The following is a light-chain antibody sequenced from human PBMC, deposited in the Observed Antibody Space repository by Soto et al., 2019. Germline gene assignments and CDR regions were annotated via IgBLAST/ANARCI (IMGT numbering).Light chain of an antibody. CDR2: GAS. Sequence: EIVLTQSPGTLSLSPGERATLSCRASQSVSSSYLAWYQQKPGQAPRLLIYGASSSATGIPDRFSGSGSGTDFTLTISRLEPEDFAVYYCQQDCSSPFTFGGGTKLEIK. V-gene: IGKV3-20*01. CDR1: QSVSSSY. CDR3: QQDCSSPFT. J-gene: IGKJ4*01.